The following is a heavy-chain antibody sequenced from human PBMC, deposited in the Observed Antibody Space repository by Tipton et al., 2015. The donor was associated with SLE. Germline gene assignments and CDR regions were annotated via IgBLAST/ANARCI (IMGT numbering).Heavy chain of an antibody. CDR1: GFTVSRNQ. J-gene: IGHJ4*02. V-gene: IGHV3-53*05. D-gene: IGHD1-1*01. Sequence: SLRLSCAASGFTVSRNQMSWVRQAPGKGLEWVSVIYIGGPTYYADSVRGRFTISRDTSKNMLYLQMNSLTVDDTAIYYCARDDRNWIFDFWGQGTLVTVSS. CDR2: IYIGGPT. CDR3: ARDDRNWIFDF.